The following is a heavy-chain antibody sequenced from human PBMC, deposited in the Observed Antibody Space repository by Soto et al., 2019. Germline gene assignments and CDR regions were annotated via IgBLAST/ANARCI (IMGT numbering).Heavy chain of an antibody. CDR1: GFTFSSYS. Sequence: GSLRLSCAASGFTFSSYSMNWVRQAPGKGLEWVSSISSSSSYIYYADSVKGRFTISRDNAKNSLYLQMNSLRAEDTAVYYCASSYSSSWSSFDPWGQGTLVTVSS. CDR3: ASSYSSSWSSFDP. V-gene: IGHV3-21*01. CDR2: ISSSSSYI. D-gene: IGHD6-13*01. J-gene: IGHJ5*02.